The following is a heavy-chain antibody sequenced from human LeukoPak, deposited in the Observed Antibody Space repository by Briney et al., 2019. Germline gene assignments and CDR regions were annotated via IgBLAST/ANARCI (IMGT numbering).Heavy chain of an antibody. CDR1: GLTFGDYW. D-gene: IGHD3-9*01. V-gene: IGHV3-7*05. CDR2: IKQDGGET. J-gene: IGHJ3*02. CDR3: ATYWRYFDWLLLDT. Sequence: GGSLRLSCEASGLTFGDYWMTWVRQAPGKGPECVANIKQDGGETHYVDSVKGRFTIFGDNAKNSLSLQMNSLRVEDTAMYYCATYWRYFDWLLLDTWGLGTMVTVSS.